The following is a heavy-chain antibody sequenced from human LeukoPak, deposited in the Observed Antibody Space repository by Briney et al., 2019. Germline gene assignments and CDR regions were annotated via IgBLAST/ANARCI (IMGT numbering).Heavy chain of an antibody. V-gene: IGHV4-4*07. CDR1: GGSISSYY. D-gene: IGHD3-9*01. Sequence: PSETLSLTCIVSGGSISSYYWSWIRQPAGKGLEWIGRIYSGITNYNPSLKSRVTMSVDTSKNQFSLKLSSVTAADTAVYYCARRKNYDILTGAFDYWGQGTLVTVSS. CDR3: ARRKNYDILTGAFDY. J-gene: IGHJ4*02. CDR2: IYSGIT.